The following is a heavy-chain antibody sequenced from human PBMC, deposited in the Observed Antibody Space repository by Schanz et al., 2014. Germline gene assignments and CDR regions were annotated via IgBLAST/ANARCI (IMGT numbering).Heavy chain of an antibody. CDR2: IKQDESER. D-gene: IGHD3-10*01. CDR3: ANRGHLRGWFDS. Sequence: EVQLLESGGGLVQPGGSLRLSCAASRFTFSSYAMSWVRQAPGKGLEWVANIKQDESERSYVDSVKGRFTISRDNAKNSLYLQMNRLRAEDTAVYYCANRGHLRGWFDSWGQGILVTVSS. J-gene: IGHJ5*01. CDR1: RFTFSSYA. V-gene: IGHV3-7*03.